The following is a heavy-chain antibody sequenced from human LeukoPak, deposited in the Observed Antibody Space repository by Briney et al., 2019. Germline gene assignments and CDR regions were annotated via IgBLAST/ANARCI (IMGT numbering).Heavy chain of an antibody. CDR2: ISYDGSNK. CDR1: GFTFSSYA. J-gene: IGHJ4*02. Sequence: PGGSLRLSCAASGFTFSSYAMHWVRQTPGKGLEWVAVISYDGSNKYYADSVKGRFTISRDNSKNTLYLQMNSLRAEDTAVYYCARDTGRDSSAFDYWGQGTLVTVSS. CDR3: ARDTGRDSSAFDY. D-gene: IGHD3-22*01. V-gene: IGHV3-30*04.